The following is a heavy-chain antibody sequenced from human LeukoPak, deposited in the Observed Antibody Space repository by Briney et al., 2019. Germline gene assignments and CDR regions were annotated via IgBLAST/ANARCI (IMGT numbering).Heavy chain of an antibody. CDR2: ITSSSNYI. CDR1: GFTFSSYS. J-gene: IGHJ4*02. Sequence: GGSLRLSCAASGFTFSSYSINWVRQAPGKGLEYVSSITSSSNYIYYADSVKGRFTISRDNTKNSLYLQMNSLRAEDTAVYYCARDSGWYPVDYWGQGTLVTVSS. CDR3: ARDSGWYPVDY. D-gene: IGHD6-19*01. V-gene: IGHV3-21*01.